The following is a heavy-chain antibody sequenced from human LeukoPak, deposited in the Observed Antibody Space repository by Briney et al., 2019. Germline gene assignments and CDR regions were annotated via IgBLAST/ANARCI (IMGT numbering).Heavy chain of an antibody. J-gene: IGHJ4*02. V-gene: IGHV1-2*02. Sequence: ASVKVSCKASGYTFTGYYLHWVRQAPGQGLEWVGWINPNSGVTNYAQKFQGRVSMTSDTSISTVYMDLSRLRFDDTAVYYCSRGDYWGQGTLVTVSS. CDR1: GYTFTGYY. CDR2: INPNSGVT. CDR3: SRGDY.